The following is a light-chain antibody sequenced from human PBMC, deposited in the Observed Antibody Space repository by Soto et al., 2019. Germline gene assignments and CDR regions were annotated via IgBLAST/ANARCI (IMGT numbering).Light chain of an antibody. CDR2: EDS. J-gene: IGLJ1*01. CDR3: CSYSGTNYHYV. Sequence: QAVLAQPPSATGSGGQLVTICCIVTRSDVGGYKYVTWYQQHPGKAPKHMIYEDSERPSGVPDRFSGSNAGNTASLTISGLQADDEADYYCCSYSGTNYHYVLRTGTKVTVL. V-gene: IGLV2-8*01. CDR1: RSDVGGYKY.